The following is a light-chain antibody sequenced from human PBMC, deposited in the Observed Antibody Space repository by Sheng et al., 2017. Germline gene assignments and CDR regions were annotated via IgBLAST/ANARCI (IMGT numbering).Light chain of an antibody. J-gene: IGLJ3*02. CDR3: CSYAASNSWV. CDR1: SSDVGSYNL. V-gene: IGLV2-23*02. Sequence: QSALTQPASVSGSPGQSITISCTGTSSDVGSYNLVSWYQHHPGKAPKLLIYEVTKRPSGVSNRFSDSKSGNTASLTISGLQAEDEADYYCCSYAASNSWVFGGGTKLTVL. CDR2: EVT.